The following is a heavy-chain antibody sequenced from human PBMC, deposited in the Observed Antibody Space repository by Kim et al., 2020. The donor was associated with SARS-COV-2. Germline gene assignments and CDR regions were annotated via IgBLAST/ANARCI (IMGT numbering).Heavy chain of an antibody. CDR1: GYTFTGYY. D-gene: IGHD2-15*01. V-gene: IGHV1-2*06. J-gene: IGHJ6*03. Sequence: ASVKVSCKASGYTFTGYYMHWVRQAPGQGLEWMGRINPNSGGTNYAQKFQGRVTMTRDTSISTAYMELSRLRSDDTAVYYCARGEIGYCSGGSCYSRPYYYYMDVWGKGTTVTVSS. CDR2: INPNSGGT. CDR3: ARGEIGYCSGGSCYSRPYYYYMDV.